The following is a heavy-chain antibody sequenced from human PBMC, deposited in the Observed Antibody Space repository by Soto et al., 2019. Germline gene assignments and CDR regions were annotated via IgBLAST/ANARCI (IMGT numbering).Heavy chain of an antibody. Sequence: GGSLRLSCAASGFTFNDHWMAWVRQAPGKGLEWVADIKKDGSEKKYVDSVKGRFTISRDNARNSLYLQMNSLRPEDTAVYYCARVAVDTGYRPFDYWGQGTPVTVSS. CDR2: IKKDGSEK. V-gene: IGHV3-7*05. CDR1: GFTFNDHW. J-gene: IGHJ4*02. D-gene: IGHD5-18*01. CDR3: ARVAVDTGYRPFDY.